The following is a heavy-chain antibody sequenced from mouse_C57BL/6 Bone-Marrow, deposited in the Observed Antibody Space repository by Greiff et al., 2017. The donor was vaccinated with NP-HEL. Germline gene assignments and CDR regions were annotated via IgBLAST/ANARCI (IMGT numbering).Heavy chain of an antibody. D-gene: IGHD1-1*01. CDR1: GYSFTGYY. CDR3: ASWTTVVPYAMDY. J-gene: IGHJ4*01. CDR2: INPSTGGT. V-gene: IGHV1-42*01. Sequence: VQLQQSGPELVKPGASVKISCKASGYSFTGYYMNWVKPSPEKSLEWIGEINPSTGGTTYNQKFKAKATLTVDKSSSTAYMQLKSLTSEDSAVYYCASWTTVVPYAMDYWGQGTSVTVSS.